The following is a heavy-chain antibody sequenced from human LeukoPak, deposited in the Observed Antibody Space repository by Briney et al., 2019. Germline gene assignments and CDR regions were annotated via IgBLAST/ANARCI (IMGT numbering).Heavy chain of an antibody. CDR1: GGSISSGGYY. Sequence: SQTLSLTCTVSGGSISSGGYYWSWIRQHPGKGLEWIGYIYYSGSTYYNPSLKSRVTISVDTSKNQFSLKLSSVTAADTAVYYCARGRSDNYTPPDYWGQGTLVTVSS. CDR2: IYYSGST. D-gene: IGHD2-2*02. CDR3: ARGRSDNYTPPDY. V-gene: IGHV4-31*03. J-gene: IGHJ4*02.